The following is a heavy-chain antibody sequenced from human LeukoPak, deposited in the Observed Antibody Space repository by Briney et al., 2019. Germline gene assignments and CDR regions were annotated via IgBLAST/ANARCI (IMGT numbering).Heavy chain of an antibody. J-gene: IGHJ4*02. CDR1: GYIFTTYF. V-gene: IGHV1-2*02. CDR3: AREGGYDILTGYQDY. D-gene: IGHD3-9*01. CDR2: INPNNGDT. Sequence: ASVKVSCKASGYIFTTYFIHWVRQAPGQGLEWMGWINPNNGDTNYVQKFQGRVTMTRDTSISTAYMELTRLRSDDTAVYYYAREGGYDILTGYQDYWGQGTLVTVSS.